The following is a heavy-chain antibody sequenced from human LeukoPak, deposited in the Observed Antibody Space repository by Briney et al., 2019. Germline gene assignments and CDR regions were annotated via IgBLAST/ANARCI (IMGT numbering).Heavy chain of an antibody. CDR2: IDNRGST. CDR3: ARDSHSGFQ. CDR1: DGSLNFYF. J-gene: IGHJ4*02. D-gene: IGHD3-10*01. V-gene: IGHV4-34*01. Sequence: PSETLSLTCTVSDGSLNFYFWHWIRQPPGKGLDWIGEIDNRGSTQYNPSLRSRVTISVDTSRNQFSLELTSVTAADTAVYFCARDSHSGFQWGQGTLVTVSS.